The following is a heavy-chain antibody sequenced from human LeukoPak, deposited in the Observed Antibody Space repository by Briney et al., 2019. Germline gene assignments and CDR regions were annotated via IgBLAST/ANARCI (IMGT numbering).Heavy chain of an antibody. V-gene: IGHV3-23*01. CDR3: AKETYSSGWYPYFDY. J-gene: IGHJ4*02. CDR2: ISGSGGST. Sequence: GGSLRLSCVASGFSFSSYAMSWVRQAPGKGLEWVSGISGSGGSTYYADSVKGRFTISRDNSKNTLFLQMNSLRAEDTAVYYCAKETYSSGWYPYFDYWGQGTLVTVSS. D-gene: IGHD6-19*01. CDR1: GFSFSSYA.